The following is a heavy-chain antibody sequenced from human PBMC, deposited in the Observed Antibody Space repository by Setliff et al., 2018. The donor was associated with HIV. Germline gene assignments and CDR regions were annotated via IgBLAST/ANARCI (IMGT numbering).Heavy chain of an antibody. Sequence: SETLSLTCAVYGRSLSIYFWTWIRQPPGKGLEWIGSIYYSGSTYYKSSLKNRVTISADTSNNQFSLKLNSLTAADTAIYYCARDSRMIMEGTDYWGQGILVTVSS. CDR2: IYYSGST. CDR3: ARDSRMIMEGTDY. D-gene: IGHD3-16*01. J-gene: IGHJ4*02. V-gene: IGHV4-39*01. CDR1: GRSLSIYF.